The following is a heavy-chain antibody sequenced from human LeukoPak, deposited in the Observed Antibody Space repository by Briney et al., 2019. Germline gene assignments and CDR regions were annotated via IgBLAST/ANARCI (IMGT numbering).Heavy chain of an antibody. D-gene: IGHD1-26*01. CDR2: ISGSDGST. V-gene: IGHV3-23*01. J-gene: IGHJ3*02. CDR3: AKPRGGYSRVGDAFDI. Sequence: PGGSLRLSCAASGFTFSSYAMSWVRQAPGKGLEWVSAISGSDGSTYCADSVKGRFTISRDNSKNTLYLQMNSLRAEDTAVYYCAKPRGGYSRVGDAFDIWGQGTMVTVSS. CDR1: GFTFSSYA.